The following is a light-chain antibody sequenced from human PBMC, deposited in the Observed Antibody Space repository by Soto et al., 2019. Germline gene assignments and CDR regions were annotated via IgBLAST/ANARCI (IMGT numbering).Light chain of an antibody. CDR2: DAS. Sequence: EILGTQSPGTLSLSPGERSTLSCSSSQSVGKYLVWYQQKPGQAPRLLIYDASNRATGIPARFSGSGSGTDFTLTISSLEPEDFAVYYCQQRGNRPPWTFGQGTKVDIK. CDR3: QQRGNRPPWT. CDR1: QSVGKY. J-gene: IGKJ1*01. V-gene: IGKV3-11*01.